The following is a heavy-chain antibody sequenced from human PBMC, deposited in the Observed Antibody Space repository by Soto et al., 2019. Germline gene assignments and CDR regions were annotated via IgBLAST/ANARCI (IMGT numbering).Heavy chain of an antibody. CDR2: ISSSGSTI. Sequence: ELQLVESGGGLVQPAGSLRLSCAASGFTFSSYEMNWVRQAPGKGLEWVSYISSSGSTIYYADSVKGRFTISRDNAQNSRYLQRNSLRADDTAVYYCARARNTTVVTAYSRYWGQGTLVTVS. CDR1: GFTFSSYE. V-gene: IGHV3-48*03. CDR3: ARARNTTVVTAYSRY. J-gene: IGHJ4*02. D-gene: IGHD2-15*01.